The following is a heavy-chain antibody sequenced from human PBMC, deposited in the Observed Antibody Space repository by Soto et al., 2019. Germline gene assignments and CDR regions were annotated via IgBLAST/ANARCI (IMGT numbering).Heavy chain of an antibody. J-gene: IGHJ5*02. V-gene: IGHV1-69*06. D-gene: IGHD3-9*01. Sequence: QVQLVQSGAEVKKPGSSVKVSCKASGGTFSSYAISWVRQAPGQGLEWMGGIIPIFGTANYAQKFQGRVTIPADKSTSTAYMELSSLRSEDTAVYYCARMYYDILTGYYKAWFDPWGQGTLVTVSS. CDR3: ARMYYDILTGYYKAWFDP. CDR1: GGTFSSYA. CDR2: IIPIFGTA.